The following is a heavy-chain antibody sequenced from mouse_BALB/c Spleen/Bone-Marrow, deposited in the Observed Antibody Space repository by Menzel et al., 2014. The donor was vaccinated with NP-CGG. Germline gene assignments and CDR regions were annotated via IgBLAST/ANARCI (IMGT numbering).Heavy chain of an antibody. CDR3: TRGGNWDDFDY. CDR2: ISSGSSNI. V-gene: IGHV5-17*02. CDR1: GFTFSGFG. Sequence: EVKLMESGGGLVQPGGSRKLSCAASGFTFSGFGMHWVRQAPEKGLEWVAYISSGSSNIYYADTVKGRFTISRDNPKNTLFLQMTSLRSEDTAMYYCTRGGNWDDFDYWGQGTTLTVSS. J-gene: IGHJ2*01. D-gene: IGHD4-1*01.